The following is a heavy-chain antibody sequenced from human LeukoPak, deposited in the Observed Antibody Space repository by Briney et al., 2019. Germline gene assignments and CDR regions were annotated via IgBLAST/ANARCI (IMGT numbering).Heavy chain of an antibody. CDR3: ARGYYDSSEYYFDY. J-gene: IGHJ4*02. Sequence: SETLSLTCAVYGGSISSYYWSWIRQPPGKGLEWIGYTYYSGSTNYNPSLKSRVTISVDTSKNQFSLKLSSVTAADTAVYYCARGYYDSSEYYFDYWGQGTLVTVSS. CDR1: GGSISSYY. V-gene: IGHV4-59*01. CDR2: TYYSGST. D-gene: IGHD3-22*01.